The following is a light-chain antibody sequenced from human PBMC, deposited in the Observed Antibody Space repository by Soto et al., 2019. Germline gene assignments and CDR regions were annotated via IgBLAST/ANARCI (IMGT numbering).Light chain of an antibody. CDR1: SSDVGGYNY. Sequence: SALTQPASVSGSPGQSITISCTGTSSDVGGYNYVSWYQQHPGKAPKFMIYDVSNRPSGVSTRFSGSKSGNTASLTISGLQAEEEADYYCNSYTTSNTRQIVFGTGTKVTVL. J-gene: IGLJ1*01. V-gene: IGLV2-14*01. CDR2: DVS. CDR3: NSYTTSNTRQIV.